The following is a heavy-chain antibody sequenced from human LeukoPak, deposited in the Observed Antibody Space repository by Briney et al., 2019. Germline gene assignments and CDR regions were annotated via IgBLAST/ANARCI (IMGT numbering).Heavy chain of an antibody. D-gene: IGHD3-10*01. Sequence: PGGSLRLSCAASGFTFSRSAMHWVRQAPGKGLGWVAIISYDGGNKYYADSVKGRFTISRDNSKNSLYLQMNSLRAEDTAVYYCARDTMVRGVIGSLWFDPWGQGTLVTVSS. CDR2: ISYDGGNK. V-gene: IGHV3-30*04. J-gene: IGHJ5*02. CDR1: GFTFSRSA. CDR3: ARDTMVRGVIGSLWFDP.